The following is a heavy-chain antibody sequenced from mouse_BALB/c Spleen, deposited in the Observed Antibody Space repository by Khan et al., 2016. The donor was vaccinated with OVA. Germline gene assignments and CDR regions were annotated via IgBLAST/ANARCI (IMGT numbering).Heavy chain of an antibody. V-gene: IGHV3-2*02. J-gene: IGHJ2*01. CDR1: GYSINSGYG. Sequence: EVQLQESGPGLVKPSQSLSLTCTVTGYSINSGYGWNWIRQFPGNKLEWMGYISYRGSTNYNPSLKSRITITRDPSKKQFFLQLNSVTTEDTATYYCARTARIKYWGQGTTLTVSS. D-gene: IGHD1-2*01. CDR3: ARTARIKY. CDR2: ISYRGST.